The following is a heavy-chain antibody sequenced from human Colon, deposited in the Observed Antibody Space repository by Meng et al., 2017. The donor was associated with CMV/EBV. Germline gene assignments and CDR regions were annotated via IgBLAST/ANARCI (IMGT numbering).Heavy chain of an antibody. D-gene: IGHD5-24*01. Sequence: LSLTCAVYVGSFSGDSWSWIRQPPGKGLEWIGELNHSGSTNYNPSLKSRVTISVDTSKNQFSLKLSSVTAADTAVYYCARGGGWLQLWGQGTLVTVSS. CDR3: ARGGGWLQL. J-gene: IGHJ4*02. CDR2: LNHSGST. V-gene: IGHV4-34*01. CDR1: VGSFSGDS.